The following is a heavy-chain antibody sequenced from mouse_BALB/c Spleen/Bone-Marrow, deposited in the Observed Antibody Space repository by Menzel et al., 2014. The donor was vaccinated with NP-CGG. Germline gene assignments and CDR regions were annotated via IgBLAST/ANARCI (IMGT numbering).Heavy chain of an antibody. D-gene: IGHD2-3*01. CDR1: GFDFSRYW. CDR3: ASYDGYYYWYFDV. J-gene: IGHJ1*01. V-gene: IGHV4-1*02. Sequence: EVKVIESGGGLAQPGGSLKLSCAASGFDFSRYWMSWVRQAPGKGLEWIGEINPDSSTINYTPSLKDKFIISRDNAKNTLYLQMSKVRSEDTALYYCASYDGYYYWYFDVWGAGTTVTVSS. CDR2: INPDSSTI.